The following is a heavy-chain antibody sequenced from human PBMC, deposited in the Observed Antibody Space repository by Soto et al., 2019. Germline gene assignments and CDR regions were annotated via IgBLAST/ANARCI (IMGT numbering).Heavy chain of an antibody. CDR3: ASGDCSGGNCHPYNIYTLDV. CDR2: ISTYNGKT. D-gene: IGHD2-15*01. CDR1: GYTFKYHG. Sequence: QVQLVQSGAEVKKPGASVKVSCRSSGYTFKYHGVSWVRQAPGQGLEWMGWISTYNGKTNYLQKLKGRVTFSTDTSTSTTYMELRSLRSDDTAVYYCASGDCSGGNCHPYNIYTLDVWGQGTTVTVS. J-gene: IGHJ6*02. V-gene: IGHV1-18*04.